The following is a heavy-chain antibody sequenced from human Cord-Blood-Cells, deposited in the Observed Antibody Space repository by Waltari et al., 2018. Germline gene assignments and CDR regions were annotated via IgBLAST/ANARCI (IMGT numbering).Heavy chain of an antibody. CDR1: GYTFPSYA. D-gene: IGHD6-6*01. J-gene: IGHJ2*01. Sequence: QVQLVQSGAEVKQPGASVKVSCKDSGYTFPSYAINCVRQATGQGLEWMGWMNPNSGNTGYAQKFQGRVTMTRNTSISTAYMELSSLRSEDTAVYYCSRGTSIAARRYFDLWGRGTLVTVSS. CDR2: MNPNSGNT. V-gene: IGHV1-8*01. CDR3: SRGTSIAARRYFDL.